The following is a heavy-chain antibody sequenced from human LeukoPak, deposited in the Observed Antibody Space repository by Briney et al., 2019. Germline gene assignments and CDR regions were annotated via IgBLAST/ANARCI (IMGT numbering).Heavy chain of an antibody. CDR1: GGTFSSYA. J-gene: IGHJ4*02. Sequence: SVKVSCKTSGGTFSSYAISWVRQAPGQGLEWMGGIIPIFGTANYAQKFQGRVTITADKSTSTAYMELSSLRSEDTAVYYCAGEKGLRLRGFDYWGQGTLVTVSS. D-gene: IGHD5-12*01. V-gene: IGHV1-69*06. CDR2: IIPIFGTA. CDR3: AGEKGLRLRGFDY.